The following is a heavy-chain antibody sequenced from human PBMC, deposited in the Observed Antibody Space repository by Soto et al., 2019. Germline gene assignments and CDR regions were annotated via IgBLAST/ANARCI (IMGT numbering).Heavy chain of an antibody. J-gene: IGHJ6*02. Sequence: SETLSLTCTVSGGSISSGGYYWSWIRQDPGKGLEWIGYIYYNGSTYYNPSLKSRVTISVDTSKNQFSLHRSSVIAADSAVYFCARATTVTSSFFFYGLDIWGQGTTVT. CDR3: ARATTVTSSFFFYGLDI. CDR2: IYYNGST. CDR1: GGSISSGGYY. D-gene: IGHD4-17*01. V-gene: IGHV4-30-4*08.